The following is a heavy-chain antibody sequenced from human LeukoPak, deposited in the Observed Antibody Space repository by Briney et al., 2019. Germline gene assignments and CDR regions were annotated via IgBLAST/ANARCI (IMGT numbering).Heavy chain of an antibody. J-gene: IGHJ4*02. CDR2: IYYSGST. Sequence: SETLSLTCTVSGGSLSSSSYYWGCIRQRPGKGLEWIGSIYYSGSTYYNPSLKSRVTISLDMSKNQFSLKLRSVTAADTAVYYCASRGSGYYYSWGQGSLVTVSS. CDR1: GGSLSSSSYY. D-gene: IGHD3-22*01. CDR3: ASRGSGYYYS. V-gene: IGHV4-39*01.